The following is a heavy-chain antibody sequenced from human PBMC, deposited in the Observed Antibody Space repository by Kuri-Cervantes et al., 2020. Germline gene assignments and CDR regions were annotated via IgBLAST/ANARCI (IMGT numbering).Heavy chain of an antibody. V-gene: IGHV3-21*01. CDR1: GFTFNTYD. CDR3: ARGGTTSLY. D-gene: IGHD4-17*01. Sequence: GGSLRLSCTASGFTFNTYDMNWVRQAPGKGLEWVSSITSDSYYIYYADSVKGRFTISRDNARNSLYLQMNSLRAEDTAVYYCARGGTTSLYWGQGTLVTVSS. CDR2: ITSDSYYI. J-gene: IGHJ4*02.